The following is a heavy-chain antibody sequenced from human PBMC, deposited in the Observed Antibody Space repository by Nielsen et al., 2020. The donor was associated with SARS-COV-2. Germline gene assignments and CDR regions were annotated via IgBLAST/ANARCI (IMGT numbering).Heavy chain of an antibody. CDR1: GGSISRGDYY. CDR3: ARERVGGITIFGVVTRYGMDV. J-gene: IGHJ6*02. D-gene: IGHD3-3*01. CDR2: IYYSGST. V-gene: IGHV4-30-4*01. Sequence: SETLSLTCTVSGGSISRGDYYWSWIRQPPGKGLEWIGYIYYSGSTYYNPSLKSRVTISVDTSKNQFSLELSSVTAADTALYYCARERVGGITIFGVVTRYGMDVWGQGTTVTVSS.